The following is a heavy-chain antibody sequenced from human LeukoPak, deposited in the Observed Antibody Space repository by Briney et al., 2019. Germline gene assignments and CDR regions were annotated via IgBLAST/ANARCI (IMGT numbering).Heavy chain of an antibody. V-gene: IGHV1-69*04. D-gene: IGHD3-3*01. CDR2: IIPILGVA. CDR3: ARFAARDDFWSGYYTADAFDI. J-gene: IGHJ3*02. Sequence: SVKVSCKASGGTLSSYAITWVRQAPGQGLEWMGRIIPILGVANYAEKFQGRATITADKSTSTAYMELSSLRSEDTAVYYCARFAARDDFWSGYYTADAFDIWGQGTMVTVSS. CDR1: GGTLSSYA.